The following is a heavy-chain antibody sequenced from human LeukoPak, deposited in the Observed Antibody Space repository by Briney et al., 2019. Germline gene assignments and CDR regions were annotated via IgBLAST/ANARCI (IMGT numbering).Heavy chain of an antibody. D-gene: IGHD3-22*01. CDR3: AKALSSGYYNSAFDI. CDR1: GFTFDDYA. Sequence: GRSLRLSCAASGFTFDDYAMHWVRQAPGKGLEWVSGISWDSGSIGYADSVKGRFTISRDNAKNSLYLRMNSLRAEDTALYYCAKALSSGYYNSAFDIWGQGTMVTVSS. V-gene: IGHV3-9*01. CDR2: ISWDSGSI. J-gene: IGHJ3*02.